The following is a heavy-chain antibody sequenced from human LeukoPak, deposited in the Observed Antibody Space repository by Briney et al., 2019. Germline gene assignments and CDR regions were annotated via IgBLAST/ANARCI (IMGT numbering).Heavy chain of an antibody. Sequence: PGRSLRLSCAASGFTFSSYAMHWVRQAPGKGLEWVAVISYDGSNKYYADSVKGRFTISGDNSKNTLYLQMNSLRAEDTAVYYCARSLRNAMTYDYWGQGTLVTVSS. CDR3: ARSLRNAMTYDY. J-gene: IGHJ4*02. D-gene: IGHD2-2*01. V-gene: IGHV3-30-3*01. CDR1: GFTFSSYA. CDR2: ISYDGSNK.